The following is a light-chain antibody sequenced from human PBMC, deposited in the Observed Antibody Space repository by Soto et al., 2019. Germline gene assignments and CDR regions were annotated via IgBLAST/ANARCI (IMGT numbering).Light chain of an antibody. CDR2: GAT. CDR1: QSVNSN. Sequence: EIGMTQSPATLSVSPGERATLSCRASQSVNSNLAWYQQKPGQAPRLLIYGATTRATGIPARFSGSGSGTEFTLTISSLQSEDFAIYFCQQYNNWPPGRTFGQGTKMEIK. J-gene: IGKJ1*01. CDR3: QQYNNWPPGRT. V-gene: IGKV3-15*01.